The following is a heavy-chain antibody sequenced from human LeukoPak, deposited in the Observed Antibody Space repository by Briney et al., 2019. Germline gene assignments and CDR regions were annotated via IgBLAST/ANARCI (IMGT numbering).Heavy chain of an antibody. D-gene: IGHD3-10*01. J-gene: IGHJ3*02. Sequence: SETLSLTCAVSGYSISSGYYWGWIRQPPGKGLEWIGSIYHSGSTYYNPSLKSRVTISVDTSKNQFSLKLSSVTAADTAVYYCAREGSAGTLLWFGESKGNRAFDIWGQGTMVTVSS. CDR2: IYHSGST. CDR1: GYSISSGYY. CDR3: AREGSAGTLLWFGESKGNRAFDI. V-gene: IGHV4-38-2*02.